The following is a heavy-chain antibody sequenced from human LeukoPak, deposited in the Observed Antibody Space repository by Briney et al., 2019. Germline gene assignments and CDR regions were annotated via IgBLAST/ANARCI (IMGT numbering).Heavy chain of an antibody. D-gene: IGHD3-22*01. CDR1: GYTLTELS. J-gene: IGHJ4*02. CDR2: FDPEDGET. Sequence: ASVKVSCKVSGYTLTELSIHWVRQAPGKGLEWMGGFDPEDGETIYAQKFQGRVTLTEDTSTDTAYMELSSLRSEDTAVYYCATIRNHYYDTSVYYYDYWGQGTLVTVSS. V-gene: IGHV1-24*01. CDR3: ATIRNHYYDTSVYYYDY.